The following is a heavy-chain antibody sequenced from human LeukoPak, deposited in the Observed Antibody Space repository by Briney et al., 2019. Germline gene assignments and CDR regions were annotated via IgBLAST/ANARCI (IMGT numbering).Heavy chain of an antibody. J-gene: IGHJ4*02. CDR2: VYYSGNT. V-gene: IGHV4-59*01. Sequence: SETLSLTCSVSGVSISNYYWTWIRQPPGKGLEWVGYVYYSGNTNYNPSLKSRVTISVDTSKNQFSLRLTSVTAADTAVYYCATYYDSSGFLFDYWGQGTLVTVSS. CDR1: GVSISNYY. CDR3: ATYYDSSGFLFDY. D-gene: IGHD3-22*01.